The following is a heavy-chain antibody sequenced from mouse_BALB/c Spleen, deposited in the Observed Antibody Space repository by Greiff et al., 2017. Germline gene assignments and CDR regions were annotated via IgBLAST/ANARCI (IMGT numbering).Heavy chain of an antibody. J-gene: IGHJ2*01. Sequence: EVQLQESGTVLARPGASVKMSCKASGYSFTSYWMHWVKQRPGQGLEWIGAIYPGNSDTSYNQKFKGKAKLTAVTSASTAYMELSSLTNEDSAVYYCTRAYYSGLPHYFDYWGQGTTLTVSS. CDR2: IYPGNSDT. CDR3: TRAYYSGLPHYFDY. CDR1: GYSFTSYW. D-gene: IGHD3-1*01. V-gene: IGHV1-5*01.